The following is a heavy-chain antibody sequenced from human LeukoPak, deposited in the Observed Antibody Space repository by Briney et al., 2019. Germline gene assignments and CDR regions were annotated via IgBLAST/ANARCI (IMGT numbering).Heavy chain of an antibody. CDR3: ARGPYSNYVSNYYYGMDV. CDR2: INHSGST. V-gene: IGHV4-34*01. D-gene: IGHD4-11*01. J-gene: IGHJ6*02. CDR1: GGSFSGYY. Sequence: SETLSLTCADYGGSFSGYYWSWIRQPPGKGLEWIGEINHSGSTNYNPSLKSRVTISVDTSKNQFSLKLSSVTAADTAVYYCARGPYSNYVSNYYYGMDVWGQGTTVTVSS.